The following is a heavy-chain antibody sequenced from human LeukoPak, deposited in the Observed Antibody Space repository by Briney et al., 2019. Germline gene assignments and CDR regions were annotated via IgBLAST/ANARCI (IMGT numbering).Heavy chain of an antibody. D-gene: IGHD2-2*01. CDR3: AKSRLEYCSSSSCSGYYFDF. CDR2: ISFRGGST. V-gene: IGHV3-23*01. J-gene: IGHJ4*02. CDR1: GFTFSSYD. Sequence: GGSLRLSCAASGFTFSSYDMSWVRQAPGKGLDWVSIISFRGGSTYYADSVKGRFTISRDNSNSTLHLQMDRLRAEDTAVYYCAKSRLEYCSSSSCSGYYFDFWGQGTLVTVSS.